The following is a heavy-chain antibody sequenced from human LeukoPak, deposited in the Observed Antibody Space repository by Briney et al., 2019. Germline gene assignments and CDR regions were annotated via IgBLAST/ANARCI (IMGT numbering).Heavy chain of an antibody. V-gene: IGHV3-23*01. D-gene: IGHD5-12*01. CDR3: AKGYSGYDWGSADY. Sequence: GGSLRLSCAASGFTFSSYAMSWVRQAPGKGLEWVSAISGSGGSTYYADSVKGRFTISRDNSKNTLYLQMNSLRAEDTAVYYCAKGYSGYDWGSADYWGQGTLVTVSS. CDR2: ISGSGGST. CDR1: GFTFSSYA. J-gene: IGHJ4*02.